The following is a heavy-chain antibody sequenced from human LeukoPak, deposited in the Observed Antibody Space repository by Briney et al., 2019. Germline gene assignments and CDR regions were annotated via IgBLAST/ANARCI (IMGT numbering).Heavy chain of an antibody. CDR3: ARHASGYYGLGSSPPFDY. Sequence: SETLSLTCAVSGYSISSGYYWGWIRQPPGKGLEWLGSIYHSGSTYYNPSLKSRVTISVDTSKNQFSLKLSSVTAADTAVYYCARHASGYYGLGSSPPFDYWGQGTLVTVSS. J-gene: IGHJ4*02. V-gene: IGHV4-38-2*01. CDR2: IYHSGST. CDR1: GYSISSGYY. D-gene: IGHD3-10*01.